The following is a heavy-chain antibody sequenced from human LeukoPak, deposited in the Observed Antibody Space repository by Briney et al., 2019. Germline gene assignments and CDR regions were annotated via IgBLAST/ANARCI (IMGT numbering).Heavy chain of an antibody. Sequence: GGSLRPSCAASGFTFSSYSMNWVRQAPGKGLEWVSSISSSSSYIYYADSVKGRFTISRDNAKNSLYLQMNSLRAEDTAVYYCARDNKNFGIAVAGSWGQGTLVTVSS. D-gene: IGHD6-19*01. J-gene: IGHJ5*02. CDR1: GFTFSSYS. CDR3: ARDNKNFGIAVAGS. CDR2: ISSSSSYI. V-gene: IGHV3-21*01.